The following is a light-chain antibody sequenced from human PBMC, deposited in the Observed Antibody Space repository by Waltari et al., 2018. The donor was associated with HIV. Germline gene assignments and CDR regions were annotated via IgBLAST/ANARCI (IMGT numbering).Light chain of an antibody. J-gene: IGLJ2*01. Sequence: SYVLTQPPSVSVAPGTTARITCGGNNIGSKSVPWYQHKPGQAPLLVIYYDRERPSGIPERFSGSDSGNTATLTINRVEAGDEADYYCQVWDSSSEHVVFGGGTKLTVL. CDR2: YDR. CDR3: QVWDSSSEHVV. V-gene: IGLV3-21*04. CDR1: NIGSKS.